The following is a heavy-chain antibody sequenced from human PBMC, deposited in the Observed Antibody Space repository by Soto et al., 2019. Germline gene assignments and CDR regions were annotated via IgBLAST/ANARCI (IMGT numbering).Heavy chain of an antibody. CDR2: IKSKTDGGTT. D-gene: IGHD7-27*01. Sequence: GGSLRLSCAASGFTFSNAWMSWVRQAPGKGLEWVGRIKSKTDGGTTDYAAPVKGRFTISRDDSKNTLYLQMNSLKTEDTAVYYCTTTTLGRYYYYYYGMDVWGQGTTVTVSS. J-gene: IGHJ6*02. V-gene: IGHV3-15*01. CDR3: TTTTLGRYYYYYYGMDV. CDR1: GFTFSNAW.